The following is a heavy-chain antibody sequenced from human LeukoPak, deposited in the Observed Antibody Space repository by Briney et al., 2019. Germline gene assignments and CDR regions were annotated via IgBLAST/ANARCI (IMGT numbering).Heavy chain of an antibody. D-gene: IGHD2-2*01. V-gene: IGHV3-30*18. J-gene: IGHJ4*02. CDR2: ISYDGSNK. Sequence: GGSLRLSCAASGFTFSSYGMHWVRQAPGKGLEWVAVISYDGSNKYYADSVKGRFTISRDNSKNTLYLQMNSLRAEDTAVYYCAKDYCSGTSCPNYWGQGTLVTVSS. CDR3: AKDYCSGTSCPNY. CDR1: GFTFSSYG.